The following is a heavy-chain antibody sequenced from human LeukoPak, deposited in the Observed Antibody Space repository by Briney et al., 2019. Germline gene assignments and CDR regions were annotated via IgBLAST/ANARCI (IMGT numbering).Heavy chain of an antibody. J-gene: IGHJ6*03. Sequence: SETLSLTCTVSGGSLSSGSYYWRWIRQPAGKGLEWIGRMHTSGTTNYNPSRKSRVTLSVDTSKNHFSLKLSFVTAADTAIYFCARGTSYDMDVWGKGTTVSVSS. CDR1: GGSLSSGSYY. CDR2: MHTSGTT. CDR3: ARGTSYDMDV. D-gene: IGHD3-10*01. V-gene: IGHV4-61*02.